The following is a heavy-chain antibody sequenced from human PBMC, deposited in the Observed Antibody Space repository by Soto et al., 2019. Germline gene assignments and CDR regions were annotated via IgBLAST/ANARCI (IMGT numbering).Heavy chain of an antibody. CDR1: GGSISSGGYS. CDR3: ARGGGEVRGVIITYRGHDY. Sequence: QLQLQESGSGLVKPSQTLSLTCAVSGGSISSGGYSWSWIRQPPGKGLEWIGYIYHSGSTYYNPSLKRRVAISVDRAKNQFSLKLSSVTAADTAVYYCARGGGEVRGVIITYRGHDYWGQGTLVTVSS. D-gene: IGHD3-10*01. J-gene: IGHJ4*02. CDR2: IYHSGST. V-gene: IGHV4-30-2*01.